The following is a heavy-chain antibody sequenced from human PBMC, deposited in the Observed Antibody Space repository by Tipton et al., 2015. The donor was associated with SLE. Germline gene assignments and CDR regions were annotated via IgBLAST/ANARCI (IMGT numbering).Heavy chain of an antibody. J-gene: IGHJ4*02. D-gene: IGHD3-10*01. CDR2: IYTSGTT. V-gene: IGHV4-61*02. CDR3: ARLPPGDYFDY. CDR1: GGSITSGSYY. Sequence: TLSLTCTVSGGSITSGSYYWSWIRQPAGKGLEWTGRIYTSGTTNYNPSLKSRVTISLDTSKKQFSLKLSSVTAADTAVYYCARLPPGDYFDYWGQGTLVTVSS.